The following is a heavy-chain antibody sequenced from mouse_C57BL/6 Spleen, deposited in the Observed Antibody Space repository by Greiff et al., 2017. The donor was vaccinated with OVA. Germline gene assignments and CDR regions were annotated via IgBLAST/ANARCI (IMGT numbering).Heavy chain of an antibody. D-gene: IGHD2-4*01. CDR2: IDPETGGT. CDR3: TRSDDYDAVDFDY. V-gene: IGHV1-15*01. J-gene: IGHJ2*01. Sequence: QVQLQQSGAELVRPGASVTLSCKASGYTFTDYEMHWVKQTPVHGLEWIGAIDPETGGTAYNQKFKGKAILTADKSSSTAYMELRSRTSEDSAVYDCTRSDDYDAVDFDYWGQGTTRTVSS. CDR1: GYTFTDYE.